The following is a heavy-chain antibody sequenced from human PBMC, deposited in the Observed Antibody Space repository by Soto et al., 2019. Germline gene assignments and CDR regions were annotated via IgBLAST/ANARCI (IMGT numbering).Heavy chain of an antibody. Sequence: GSLRLSCAASGFTVSSTFMGWVRQAPGKGLEWVSSISSSSSYIYYADSVKGRFTISRDNAKNSLYLQMNSLRAEDTAVYYCARVAAAESTIYYYYGMDVWSQGTTVTVSS. CDR2: ISSSSSYI. J-gene: IGHJ6*02. CDR3: ARVAAAESTIYYYYGMDV. CDR1: GFTVSSTF. V-gene: IGHV3-21*01. D-gene: IGHD2-2*02.